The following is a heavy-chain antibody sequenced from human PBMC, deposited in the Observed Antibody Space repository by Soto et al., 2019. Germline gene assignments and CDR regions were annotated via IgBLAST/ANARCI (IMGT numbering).Heavy chain of an antibody. CDR3: ARQFLWELRPDAFDI. D-gene: IGHD1-26*01. J-gene: IGHJ3*02. CDR2: IYYSGST. CDR1: GGSISSSSYY. V-gene: IGHV4-39*01. Sequence: SETLSLTCTVSGGSISSSSYYWGWIRQPPGKGLEWIGSIYYSGSTYYSPSLKSRVTISVDTSKNQFSLKLSSVTAADTAVYYCARQFLWELRPDAFDIWGQGTMVTVSS.